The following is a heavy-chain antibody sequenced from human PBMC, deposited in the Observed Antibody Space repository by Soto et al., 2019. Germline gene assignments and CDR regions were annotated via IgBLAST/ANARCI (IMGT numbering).Heavy chain of an antibody. Sequence: SETMSLGCAVCGGCIRSGGYAGSWIRQPPGKGLEWIGYIYHSGSTYYNPSLKSRVTISVDRSKNQFSLKLSSVTAADTAVYYCARGYYDSSGYTPSAIDYWGKGTLVTV. CDR2: IYHSGST. D-gene: IGHD3-22*01. V-gene: IGHV4-30-2*01. J-gene: IGHJ4*02. CDR1: GGCIRSGGYA. CDR3: ARGYYDSSGYTPSAIDY.